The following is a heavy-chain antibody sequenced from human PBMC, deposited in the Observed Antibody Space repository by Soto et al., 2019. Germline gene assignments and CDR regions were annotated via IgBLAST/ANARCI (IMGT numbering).Heavy chain of an antibody. D-gene: IGHD3-10*01. V-gene: IGHV4-39*01. CDR3: ARHRLLWFGELPKFHLFDY. CDR2: IYYSGST. Sequence: QLQLQESGPGLVKPSETLSLTCTVSGGSISSSSYYWGWIRQPPGKGLEGIGSIYYSGSTYYNPSLKSRVTISVDTSQHQYSLKLSSVPAADTAVYYCARHRLLWFGELPKFHLFDYWRQGTLVTVSS. J-gene: IGHJ4*02. CDR1: GGSISSSSYY.